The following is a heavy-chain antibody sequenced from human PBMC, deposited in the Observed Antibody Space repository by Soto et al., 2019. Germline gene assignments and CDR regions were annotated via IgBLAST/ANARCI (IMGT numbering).Heavy chain of an antibody. V-gene: IGHV3-21*01. CDR3: ARDGAPGYCSSTSCYPFDY. D-gene: IGHD2-2*01. CDR1: GFTFSSYS. CDR2: ISSSSSYI. Sequence: LRLSCAASGFTFSSYSMNWVRQAPGKGLEWVSSISSSSSYIYYADSVKGRFTISRDNAKNSLYLQMNSLRAEDTAVYYCARDGAPGYCSSTSCYPFDYWGQGTLVTVSS. J-gene: IGHJ4*02.